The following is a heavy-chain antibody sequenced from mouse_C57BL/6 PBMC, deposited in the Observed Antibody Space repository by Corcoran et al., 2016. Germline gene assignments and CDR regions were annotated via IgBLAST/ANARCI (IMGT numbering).Heavy chain of an antibody. V-gene: IGHV1-75*01. CDR1: GYTFTDYY. CDR2: IFTGSGST. D-gene: IGHD2-12*01. Sequence: QVQLQQSGPELMKPGASVKISCKASGYTFTDYYINWVKQRPGQGLAGSGWIFTGSGSTYYNEKFKGKATLTVDKSSSTVYMLLSSLTSEDSAVYFCAPNDDYAMDYWGQGTSVTVSS. J-gene: IGHJ4*01. CDR3: APNDDYAMDY.